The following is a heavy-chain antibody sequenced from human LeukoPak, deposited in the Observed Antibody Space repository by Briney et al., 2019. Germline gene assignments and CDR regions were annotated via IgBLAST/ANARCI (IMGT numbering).Heavy chain of an antibody. CDR1: GYTFTSYG. CDR3: ARGSVLVLLWFGEPPVYFDY. V-gene: IGHV1-18*01. D-gene: IGHD3-10*01. J-gene: IGHJ4*02. CDR2: ISAYNGNT. Sequence: EASVKVSCKASGYTFTSYGISWVRQAPGQGLEWMGWISAYNGNTNYAQKLQGRVTMTTDTSTSTAYMELRSLRSDDTAVYYCARGSVLVLLWFGEPPVYFDYWGQGTLVTVSS.